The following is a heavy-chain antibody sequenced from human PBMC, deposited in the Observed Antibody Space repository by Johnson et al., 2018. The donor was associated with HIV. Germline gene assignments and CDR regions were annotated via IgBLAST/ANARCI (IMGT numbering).Heavy chain of an antibody. D-gene: IGHD3-3*01. CDR2: ISYDGSNK. CDR3: AREPHNFWSPDAFDI. CDR1: GLTFSTYA. Sequence: QVQLVESGGGVVQPGRSLRLSCAASGLTFSTYALHWVRQAPGKGLEWVAVISYDGSNKYYADSVKGRFTISRDNSKNTLYLQMNSLKTEDTAVYYCAREPHNFWSPDAFDIWGQGTMVTVSS. V-gene: IGHV3-30-3*01. J-gene: IGHJ3*02.